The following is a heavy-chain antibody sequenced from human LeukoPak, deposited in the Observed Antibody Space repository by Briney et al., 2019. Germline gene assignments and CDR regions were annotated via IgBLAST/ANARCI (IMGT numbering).Heavy chain of an antibody. CDR3: ARGKRNYYDSSGYYYNWFDP. CDR2: INHSGST. Sequence: PSETLSLTCTVSGGSISSYYWSWIRQPPGKGLEWIGEINHSGSTNYNPSLKSRVTISVDTSKNQFSLKLSSVTAADTAVYYCARGKRNYYDSSGYYYNWFDPWGQGTLVTVSS. V-gene: IGHV4-34*01. CDR1: GGSISSYY. D-gene: IGHD3-22*01. J-gene: IGHJ5*02.